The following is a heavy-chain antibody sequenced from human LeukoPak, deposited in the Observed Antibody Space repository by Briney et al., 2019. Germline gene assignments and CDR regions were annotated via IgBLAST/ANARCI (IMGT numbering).Heavy chain of an antibody. J-gene: IGHJ4*02. Sequence: GGSLRLSCAASGFTFSSYAMSWVRQAPGKGLEWVSAISGSGGSTYYADSVKGRFTISRDNSKNTLYLQMNSPRAEDTAVYYCASNYDILTGLDYWGQGTLVTVSS. CDR2: ISGSGGST. D-gene: IGHD3-9*01. CDR3: ASNYDILTGLDY. V-gene: IGHV3-23*01. CDR1: GFTFSSYA.